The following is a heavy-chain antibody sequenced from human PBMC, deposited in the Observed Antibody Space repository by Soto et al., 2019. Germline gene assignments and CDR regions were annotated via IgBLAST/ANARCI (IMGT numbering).Heavy chain of an antibody. CDR1: GGSISDYY. J-gene: IGHJ4*02. CDR2: IYYSGST. Sequence: SETLSLTCTVSGGSISDYYWSWIRQPPGKGLEWIGYIYYSGSTNYNPSLKSRVTISVDTSRNQFSLKLSSVTAADTAVYYCARSSPSSGYYPDYWGQGTLVTVS. CDR3: ARSSPSSGYYPDY. D-gene: IGHD3-22*01. V-gene: IGHV4-59*01.